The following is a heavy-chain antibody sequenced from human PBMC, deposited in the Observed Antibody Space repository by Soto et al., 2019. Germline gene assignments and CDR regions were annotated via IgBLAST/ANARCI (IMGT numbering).Heavy chain of an antibody. CDR2: IYYSGST. CDR3: ASLWRFDY. J-gene: IGHJ4*02. V-gene: IGHV4-39*07. CDR1: GGSIYSSSYC. D-gene: IGHD3-3*01. Sequence: SETLCLTCTVSGGSIYSSSYCWGWIRQPPGKGLEWIGSIYYSGSTYYNQSLKSRVTISVDTSKSQFSLKLSSVTAADTAVYYCASLWRFDYWGQGTLVTVSS.